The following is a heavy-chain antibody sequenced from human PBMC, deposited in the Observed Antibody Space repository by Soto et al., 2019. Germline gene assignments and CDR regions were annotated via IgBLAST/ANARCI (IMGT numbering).Heavy chain of an antibody. J-gene: IGHJ4*02. V-gene: IGHV1-46*03. CDR3: ARGGHIAVVTASFDY. CDR2: IHPSGGGT. CDR1: GGSISSYN. Sequence: FTVSGGSISSYNSGWVGPPQGKGLEWIGYIHPSGGGTTYAQKFLGRVTVTRDTSTSTVFMELSSLRSDDTAVYYCARGGHIAVVTASFDYWGQGTLVTVSS. D-gene: IGHD2-21*02.